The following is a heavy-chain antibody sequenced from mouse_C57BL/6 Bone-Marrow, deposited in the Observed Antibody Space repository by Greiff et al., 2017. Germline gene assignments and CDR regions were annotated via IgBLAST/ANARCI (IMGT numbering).Heavy chain of an antibody. CDR3: TSAFYYGSLYYYAMDY. CDR2: IDPETGGT. V-gene: IGHV1-15*01. Sequence: QVQLQQSGAELVRPGASVTLSCKASGYTFTDYEMHWVKQTPVHGLEWIGAIDPETGGTASNQKFKGKAILTADKSSSTAYMELRSLTSEDSAVYYCTSAFYYGSLYYYAMDYWGQGTSVTVSS. D-gene: IGHD1-1*01. J-gene: IGHJ4*01. CDR1: GYTFTDYE.